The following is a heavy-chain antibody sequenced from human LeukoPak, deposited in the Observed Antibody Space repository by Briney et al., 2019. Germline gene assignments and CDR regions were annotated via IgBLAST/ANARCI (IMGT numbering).Heavy chain of an antibody. CDR1: GFTFTTYA. D-gene: IGHD6-13*01. CDR3: ARYSSGSCYDY. CDR2: ISTDGGGT. Sequence: GGSLRLSCAASGFTFTTYAMHWVRQAPGRGLEYVSAISTDGGGTYYANSVKGRFTISRDNSKNTLYLQMGSLRVEDMAVHYCARYSSGSCYDYWGQGTLVTVSS. J-gene: IGHJ4*02. V-gene: IGHV3-64*01.